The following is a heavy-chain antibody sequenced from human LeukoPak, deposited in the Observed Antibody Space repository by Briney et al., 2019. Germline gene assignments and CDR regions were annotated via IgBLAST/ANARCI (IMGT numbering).Heavy chain of an antibody. J-gene: IGHJ6*03. D-gene: IGHD1-20*01. V-gene: IGHV4-59*01. CDR3: AREFRYNWNRGYYMDV. CDR2: IYYSGST. Sequence: SETLSLTCTVSGGSISSYYWSWIRQPPGKGLEWIGYIYYSGSTNYNPSLKSRVTISVDTSKNQFSLKLSSVTAADTAVYHCAREFRYNWNRGYYMDVWGKGTTVTVSS. CDR1: GGSISSYY.